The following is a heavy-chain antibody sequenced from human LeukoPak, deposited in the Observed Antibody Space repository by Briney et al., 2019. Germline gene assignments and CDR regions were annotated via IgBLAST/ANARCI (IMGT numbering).Heavy chain of an antibody. Sequence: SETLSLTCTVSGRSISSSSYYWGWIRQPPGKGLEWIGDIYHSGNTYYSPSLKSRVTISVDTSKNQFSLSLSSVTAADTAVYYCASVYGDYSFDYWGQGTLVTVSS. J-gene: IGHJ4*02. V-gene: IGHV4-39*01. CDR1: GRSISSSSYY. D-gene: IGHD4-17*01. CDR2: IYHSGNT. CDR3: ASVYGDYSFDY.